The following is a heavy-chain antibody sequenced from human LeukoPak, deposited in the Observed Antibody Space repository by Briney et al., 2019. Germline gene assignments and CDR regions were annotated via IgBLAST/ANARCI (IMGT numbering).Heavy chain of an antibody. CDR3: ARDLLYYYDSSGYYYYYYYMDV. CDR2: IYYSGST. V-gene: IGHV4-39*07. CDR1: GGSISSSSYY. Sequence: PSETLSLTCTVSGGSISSSSYYWGWIRQPPGKGLEWIGSIYYSGSTYYNPSLKSRVTISVDTSKNQFSLKLSSVTAADTAVYYCARDLLYYYDSSGYYYYYYYMDVWGKGTTVTVSS. J-gene: IGHJ6*03. D-gene: IGHD3-22*01.